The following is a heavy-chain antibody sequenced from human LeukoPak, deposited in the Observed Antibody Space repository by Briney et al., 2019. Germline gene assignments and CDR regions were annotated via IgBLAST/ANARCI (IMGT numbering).Heavy chain of an antibody. CDR3: AHTDSYYFDSGMVS. V-gene: IGHV3-23*01. D-gene: IGHD3-22*01. Sequence: GGSLRLSCAASGFTFSSYAMNWVRQAPWKGLEWVSVISGGGSSTNYADSVKGRFTISRENSKNTLYLQMNSLRAEDTAVYYCAHTDSYYFDSGMVSWGQGALVTVSS. CDR2: ISGGGSST. J-gene: IGHJ5*02. CDR1: GFTFSSYA.